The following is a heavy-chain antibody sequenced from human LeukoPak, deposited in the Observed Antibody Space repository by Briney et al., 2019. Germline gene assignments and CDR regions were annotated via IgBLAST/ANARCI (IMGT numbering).Heavy chain of an antibody. V-gene: IGHV4-4*09. CDR2: IYNSLYT. D-gene: IGHD2-15*01. CDR3: AARLASAAAIDY. J-gene: IGHJ4*02. CDR1: GVSVSDSY. Sequence: PSETLSFTCSVSGVSVSDSYCVWIRQPPGKGLEWIGYIYNSLYTDYSPSLRGRVTLSADKSKNHVSLNLDSVTAADTAVYYCAARLASAAAIDYWRQGTLVTVS.